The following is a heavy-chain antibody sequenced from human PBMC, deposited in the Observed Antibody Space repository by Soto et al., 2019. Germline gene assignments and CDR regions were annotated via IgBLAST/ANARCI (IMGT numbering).Heavy chain of an antibody. CDR1: GGSISSGDYY. CDR3: AREGSGYNWFDP. Sequence: SETLSLTCTVSGGSISSGDYYWSWIRQPPGKGLEWIGYIYYSGSTYYNPSLKSRVTISVDTSKNQFSLKLSSVTAADTAVYYCAREGSGYNWFDPWGQGTLVTVSS. D-gene: IGHD3-3*01. CDR2: IYYSGST. V-gene: IGHV4-30-4*01. J-gene: IGHJ5*02.